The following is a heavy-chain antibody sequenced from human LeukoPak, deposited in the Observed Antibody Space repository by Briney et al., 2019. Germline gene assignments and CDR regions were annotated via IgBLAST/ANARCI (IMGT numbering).Heavy chain of an antibody. V-gene: IGHV4-4*02. J-gene: IGHJ4*02. Sequence: PSETLSLTCGVSGGSITSRDCWSWVRQPPGKGLEWIGEICLDGRIHYTPSLKSRVSISIDRSKDQFSLNLISVAAADTAIYFCASQGGLRNDFWGQGTLVTVSS. D-gene: IGHD2-15*01. CDR1: GGSITSRDC. CDR2: ICLDGRI. CDR3: ASQGGLRNDF.